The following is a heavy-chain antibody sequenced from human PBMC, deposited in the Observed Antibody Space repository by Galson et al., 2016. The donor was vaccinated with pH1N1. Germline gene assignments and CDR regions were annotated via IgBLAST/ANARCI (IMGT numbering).Heavy chain of an antibody. J-gene: IGHJ3*02. Sequence: ETLSLTCALYGGSFSGHYWSWIRQSPGKGLEWIGEISHSGRSDYNPSLEGRVTVSIDTSMNQFSLNLISVAAADTAVYYCARHSTSGFPGIEVAARRRPFDIWGPGTMVIVSS. CDR1: GGSFSGHY. D-gene: IGHD6-19*01. CDR3: ARHSTSGFPGIEVAARRRPFDI. V-gene: IGHV4-34*01. CDR2: ISHSGRS.